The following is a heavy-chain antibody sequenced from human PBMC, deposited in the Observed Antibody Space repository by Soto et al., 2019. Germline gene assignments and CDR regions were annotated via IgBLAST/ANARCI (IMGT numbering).Heavy chain of an antibody. CDR3: AKDRDYPRDQFHY. CDR1: GFTFSINA. J-gene: IGHJ4*02. D-gene: IGHD2-2*01. CDR2: ISANGQGI. Sequence: GGSLRLSCAASGFTFSINAMSWVRQAPGKGLEWASAISANGQGIYYADSVRGRFTISRDNSKNTVFLHMDSLRAEDTAVYYCAKDRDYPRDQFHYWGQGTLVTVSS. V-gene: IGHV3-23*01.